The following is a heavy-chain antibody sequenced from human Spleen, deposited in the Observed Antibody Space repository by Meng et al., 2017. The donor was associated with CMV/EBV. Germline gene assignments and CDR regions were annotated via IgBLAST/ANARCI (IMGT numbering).Heavy chain of an antibody. V-gene: IGHV3-30*04. D-gene: IGHD6-6*01. CDR1: RFTFSSYA. CDR3: ARDSSIAARNYYSGMDV. J-gene: IGHJ6*02. CDR2: ISYDGSNK. Sequence: GESLKISCAASRFTFSSYAMHWVRQAPGKGLEWVAVISYDGSNKYYADSVKGRFTISRDNSKNTLYLQMNSLRAEDTAVYYCARDSSIAARNYYSGMDVWGQGTTVTVSS.